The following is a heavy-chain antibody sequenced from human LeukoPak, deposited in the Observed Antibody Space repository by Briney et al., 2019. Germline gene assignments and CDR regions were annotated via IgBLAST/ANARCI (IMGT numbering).Heavy chain of an antibody. V-gene: IGHV1-8*01. Sequence: ASVKVSCKASGYTFTNYNINWLRQATGQGLEWMGWMNPNSGNTGFAQKFQGRVTMTRNTSISTAYMELSSLRSEDTAVYYCARTGYCTISSCHGWFDPWGQGTLVTLSS. CDR2: MNPNSGNT. CDR3: ARTGYCTISSCHGWFDP. J-gene: IGHJ5*02. CDR1: GYTFTNYN. D-gene: IGHD2-2*01.